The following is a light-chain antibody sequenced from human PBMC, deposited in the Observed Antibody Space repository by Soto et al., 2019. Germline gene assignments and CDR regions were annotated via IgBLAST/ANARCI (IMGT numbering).Light chain of an antibody. J-gene: IGKJ1*01. CDR3: LQYGVPLWT. Sequence: EIALTQSPGTLSLSPGERATLSCRASQSVTANYLAWYQQRPGQAPRLLIYAASIGATGVPDRFSGSGSGTDFTLTISRLELEDFAVYYCLQYGVPLWTFGQGTTVEIK. CDR2: AAS. CDR1: QSVTANY. V-gene: IGKV3-20*01.